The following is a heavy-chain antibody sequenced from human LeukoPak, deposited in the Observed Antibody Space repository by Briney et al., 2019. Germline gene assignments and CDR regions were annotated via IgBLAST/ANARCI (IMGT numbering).Heavy chain of an antibody. CDR2: IYHSGST. V-gene: IGHV4-4*02. D-gene: IGHD3-9*01. CDR1: GGSISSSNW. J-gene: IGHJ6*03. Sequence: SVTLSFTCAVSGGSISSSNWWSWVRQPPGKGLEWIREIYHSGSTNYNPSLKSRVTISVDKSTNQFSLKLSSVTAADTAVYYCATLTRSYYYYYMDVWGKGTTVTVSS. CDR3: ATLTRSYYYYYMDV.